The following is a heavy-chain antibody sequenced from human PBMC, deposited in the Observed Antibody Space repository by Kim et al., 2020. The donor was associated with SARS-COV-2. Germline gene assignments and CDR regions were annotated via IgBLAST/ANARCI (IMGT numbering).Heavy chain of an antibody. CDR3: ATGLRTTVTTVRGP. Sequence: GGSLRLSCAASGFTFSSYWMHWVRQAPGKGLVWVSRINSDGSSTSYADSVKGRFTISRDNAKNTLYLQMNSLRAEDTAVYYCATGLRTTVTTVRGPWGQGTLVTVSS. CDR1: GFTFSSYW. CDR2: INSDGSST. D-gene: IGHD4-17*01. V-gene: IGHV3-74*01. J-gene: IGHJ5*02.